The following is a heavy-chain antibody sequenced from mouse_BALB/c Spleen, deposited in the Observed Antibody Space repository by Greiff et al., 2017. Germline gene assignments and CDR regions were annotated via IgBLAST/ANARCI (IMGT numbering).Heavy chain of an antibody. CDR2: IFPGTGTT. V-gene: IGHV1S132*01. CDR3: ARFPNYYGSSYDYAMDY. CDR1: GYTFTSYW. Sequence: VQLQQSGAELVKPGASVKLSCKTSGYTFTSYWIQWVKQRPGQGLGWIGEIFPGTGTTYYNEKFKGKATLTIDTSSSTAYMQLSSLTSEDSAVYFCARFPNYYGSSYDYAMDYWGQGTSVTVSS. J-gene: IGHJ4*01. D-gene: IGHD1-1*01.